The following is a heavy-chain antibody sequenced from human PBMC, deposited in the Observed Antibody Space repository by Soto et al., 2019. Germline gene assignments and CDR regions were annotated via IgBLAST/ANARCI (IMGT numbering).Heavy chain of an antibody. D-gene: IGHD3-3*01. Sequence: GGSLRLSCAASGFTFSSRGMHWVRQAPGKGLEWVAFIWHDGRNLYYADSVKGRFTISRDDSKNTLYLQMNSLRAEDTAVYYCAKDAFYDFWSGYYEVGAGNHYYYGMDVWGQGTTVTVSS. CDR2: IWHDGRNL. V-gene: IGHV3-30*02. CDR3: AKDAFYDFWSGYYEVGAGNHYYYGMDV. J-gene: IGHJ6*02. CDR1: GFTFSSRG.